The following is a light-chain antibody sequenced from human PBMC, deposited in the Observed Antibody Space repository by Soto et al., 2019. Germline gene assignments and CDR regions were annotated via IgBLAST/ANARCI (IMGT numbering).Light chain of an antibody. J-gene: IGKJ2*01. V-gene: IGKV4-1*01. CDR3: QQYYSTPYT. Sequence: DFVMTQTPDSLAVSLGARATINCKSSPSVLSSSNNKNYLAWYQQKPGPPPKLLIYWASTRDSGVPDRFSGSGSGTDFTLTISSLQAEDVAVYYCQQYYSTPYTFGHGTKLEIK. CDR1: PSVLSSSNNKNY. CDR2: WAS.